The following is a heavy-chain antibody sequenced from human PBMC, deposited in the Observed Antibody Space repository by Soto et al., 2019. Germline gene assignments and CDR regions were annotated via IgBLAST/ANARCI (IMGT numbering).Heavy chain of an antibody. V-gene: IGHV5-10-1*01. Sequence: GESLKISCKGSGYSFTSYWISWVRQMPGKGLEWMGRIDPSDSYTNYSPSFQGHVTISADKSISTAYLQWSSLKASDTAMYYCASSLSLYYYYGHHGMDVWGQGTTVTVSS. CDR3: ASSLSLYYYYGHHGMDV. CDR2: IDPSDSYT. J-gene: IGHJ6*02. D-gene: IGHD4-17*01. CDR1: GYSFTSYW.